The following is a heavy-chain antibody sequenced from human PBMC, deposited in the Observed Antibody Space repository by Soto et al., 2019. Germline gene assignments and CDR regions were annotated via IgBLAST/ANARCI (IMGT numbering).Heavy chain of an antibody. J-gene: IGHJ4*02. Sequence: GGSLRLSCAASGFTFSSYAMSWVCQAPGKGLEWVSAISGSGGSTYYADSVKGRFTISRDNSKNTLYLQMNSLRAEDTAVYYCAKDPVLRYFDWLPPFDYWGQGTLVTVSS. CDR1: GFTFSSYA. V-gene: IGHV3-23*01. CDR3: AKDPVLRYFDWLPPFDY. D-gene: IGHD3-9*01. CDR2: ISGSGGST.